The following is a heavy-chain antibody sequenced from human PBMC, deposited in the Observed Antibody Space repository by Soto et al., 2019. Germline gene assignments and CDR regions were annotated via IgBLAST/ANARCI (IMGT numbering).Heavy chain of an antibody. Sequence: GESLKISCKGSGYSFTSYWIGWVRQMPGKGLEWMGIIYPGDSDTRYSPSFQGQVTISADKSISTAYLQWSSLKASDTAMYYCARHRALQYCSGGSCYSSDAFDIWGQGTMVTVSS. D-gene: IGHD2-15*01. CDR3: ARHRALQYCSGGSCYSSDAFDI. CDR1: GYSFTSYW. CDR2: IYPGDSDT. J-gene: IGHJ3*02. V-gene: IGHV5-51*01.